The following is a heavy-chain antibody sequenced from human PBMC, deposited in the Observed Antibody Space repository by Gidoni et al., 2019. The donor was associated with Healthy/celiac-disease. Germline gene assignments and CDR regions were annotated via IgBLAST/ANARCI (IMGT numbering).Heavy chain of an antibody. D-gene: IGHD2-21*02. Sequence: EVQLLESGGGLVQPGGSLRLSCAASGFTFSSSAMSWVRQAPGKGLEWVSSITGSGGSTYYADSVKGRFTISRDNSKNTLYLQMNSLRAEDTAVYYCAKDRAHIVVVTATQLFQHWGQGTLVTVSS. CDR2: ITGSGGST. CDR3: AKDRAHIVVVTATQLFQH. J-gene: IGHJ1*01. V-gene: IGHV3-23*01. CDR1: GFTFSSSA.